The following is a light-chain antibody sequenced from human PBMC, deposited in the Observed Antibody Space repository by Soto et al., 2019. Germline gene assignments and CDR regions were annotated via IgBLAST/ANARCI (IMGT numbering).Light chain of an antibody. CDR2: DVS. Sequence: QSALTQPRSVSGSPGQSVTISCTGTSSDVGGYNYVSWYQQHPGKAHKLMIYDVSKRPSGVPDRFSGSKSGNTASLTISGLQAEDEADYYCCSYAGSYRYVFGTGTKVTVL. J-gene: IGLJ1*01. CDR3: CSYAGSYRYV. CDR1: SSDVGGYNY. V-gene: IGLV2-11*01.